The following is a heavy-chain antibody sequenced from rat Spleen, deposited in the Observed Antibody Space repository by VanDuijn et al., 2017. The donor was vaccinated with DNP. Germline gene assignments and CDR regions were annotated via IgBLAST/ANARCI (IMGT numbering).Heavy chain of an antibody. CDR3: TRGGTYYFDY. CDR1: GFTFNKYW. CDR2: ITSSGGST. J-gene: IGHJ2*01. D-gene: IGHD4-3*01. V-gene: IGHV5-31*01. Sequence: EVQLVESGGGLVQPGRSLKLSCAASGFTFNKYWMTWIRQVPGKGLEWVASITSSGGSTYYPDSVKGRFTISRDNAKNTLYLQMNSLRSEDTATYYCTRGGTYYFDYWGQGVLVTVSS.